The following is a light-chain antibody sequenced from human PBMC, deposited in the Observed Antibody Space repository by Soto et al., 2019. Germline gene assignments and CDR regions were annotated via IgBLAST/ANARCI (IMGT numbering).Light chain of an antibody. J-gene: IGLJ3*02. Sequence: QSVLTQPASVSGSPGQSITISCTGTSSDIGSYNLVSWYQQHPGKAPKLMIYDGSKRPSGVSNRFSGSESGSTASLSISGLQVEDEAEDYCCSYAGKSTLYVFGRGTKLTVL. CDR1: SSDIGSYNL. CDR2: DGS. V-gene: IGLV2-23*01. CDR3: CSYAGKSTLYV.